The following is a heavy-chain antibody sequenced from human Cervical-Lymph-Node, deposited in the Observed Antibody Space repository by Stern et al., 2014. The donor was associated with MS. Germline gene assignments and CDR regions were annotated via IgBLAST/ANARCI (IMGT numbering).Heavy chain of an antibody. CDR3: ARGPGFILPDGVFDY. CDR2: MNPKSGNA. Sequence: QMQLVQSGAEVKKPGASVKVSCKASGYTFTSYDINWVRQATGQGLEGMGWMNPKSGNAGYAQKVQGRGTMTRNTSISAAYMELSSLRSEDTAVYYCARGPGFILPDGVFDYWGQGTLVTVSS. CDR1: GYTFTSYD. V-gene: IGHV1-8*01. J-gene: IGHJ4*02. D-gene: IGHD2-8*01.